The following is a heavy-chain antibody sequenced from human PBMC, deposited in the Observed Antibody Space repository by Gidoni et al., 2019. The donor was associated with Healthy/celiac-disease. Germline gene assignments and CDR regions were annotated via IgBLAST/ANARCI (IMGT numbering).Heavy chain of an antibody. J-gene: IGHJ4*02. V-gene: IGHV3-23*01. Sequence: EVQLLESGGGLVQPGGSLRLSCAASGFTFRSYAMSWVRQAPGKGLEWVSAISGSGGSTYYADSVKGRFTISRDNSKNTLYLQMNSLRAEDTAVYYCAKDFSPQLRFLEWLVDYWGQGTLVTVSS. CDR1: GFTFRSYA. D-gene: IGHD3-3*01. CDR3: AKDFSPQLRFLEWLVDY. CDR2: ISGSGGST.